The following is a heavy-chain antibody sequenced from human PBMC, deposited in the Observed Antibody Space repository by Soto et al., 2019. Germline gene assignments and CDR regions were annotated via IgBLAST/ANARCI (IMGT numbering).Heavy chain of an antibody. J-gene: IGHJ4*02. D-gene: IGHD4-17*01. V-gene: IGHV3-23*01. Sequence: EVQLLESGGGLVQPGGSLRLSCAASGFTFSSYAMSWVRQAPGKGLEWVSAISGSGGSTYYADSVKGRFTISRDNSKNTLYLQVNSLSAEDTAVYYCARQGPTVTTGIDYWGQGTLVTVSS. CDR2: ISGSGGST. CDR3: ARQGPTVTTGIDY. CDR1: GFTFSSYA.